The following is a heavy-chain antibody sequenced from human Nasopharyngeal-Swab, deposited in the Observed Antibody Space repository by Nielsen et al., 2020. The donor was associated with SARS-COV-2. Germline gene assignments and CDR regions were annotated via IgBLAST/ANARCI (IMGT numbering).Heavy chain of an antibody. CDR2: IYPGNSDT. CDR3: ARQRTTLTLGRAFDL. J-gene: IGHJ3*01. Sequence: GASLQISWEGFGHSFSNYWFAWVRQMPGKGLEWMGIIYPGNSDTRYSPSFQGQVTISADKSISTAYLQWSSLRASDTAIYYCARQRTTLTLGRAFDLWGQGTMVTVSS. CDR1: GHSFSNYW. V-gene: IGHV5-51*01. D-gene: IGHD4-17*01.